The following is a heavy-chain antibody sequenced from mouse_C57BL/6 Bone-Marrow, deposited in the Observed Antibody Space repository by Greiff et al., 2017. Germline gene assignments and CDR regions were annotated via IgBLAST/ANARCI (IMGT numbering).Heavy chain of an antibody. Sequence: QVQLQQSGAELARPGASVKLSCKASGYTFTSYGISWVKQRTGQGLEWIGEIYPRSGNTYYNEKFKGKATLTADKSSSTAYMELRSLTSEDSAVDFCARCDYGIWYFDVWGTGTTVTVSS. D-gene: IGHD2-4*01. CDR2: IYPRSGNT. CDR3: ARCDYGIWYFDV. J-gene: IGHJ1*03. V-gene: IGHV1-81*01. CDR1: GYTFTSYG.